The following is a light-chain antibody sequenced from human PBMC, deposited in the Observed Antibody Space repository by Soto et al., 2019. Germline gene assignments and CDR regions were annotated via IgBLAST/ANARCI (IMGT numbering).Light chain of an antibody. Sequence: DIQMTQSPSSLSASVGDRVTITCRASQSISSYLNWYQQKPGKAPKLLIYAASSLQSGVPSRFSGSGSGTDFTLTIRSLQPEDFATYYCKQSYSTLSHTFGGGTEVEIK. V-gene: IGKV1-39*01. J-gene: IGKJ4*01. CDR1: QSISSY. CDR2: AAS. CDR3: KQSYSTLSHT.